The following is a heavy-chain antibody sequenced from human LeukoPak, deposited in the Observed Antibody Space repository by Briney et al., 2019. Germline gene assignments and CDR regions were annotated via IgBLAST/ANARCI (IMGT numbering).Heavy chain of an antibody. CDR3: ARANYYDSSGYHSSLETFDY. V-gene: IGHV4-39*07. CDR1: GGSISSTSYY. CDR2: IYYSGST. D-gene: IGHD3-22*01. Sequence: SETLSLTCTVSGGSISSTSYYWGWIRQPPGKGLEWIGSIYYSGSTYYNLSLKSRVTISVDTSKNQFSLKLSSVTAADTAVYYCARANYYDSSGYHSSLETFDYWGQGTLVTVSS. J-gene: IGHJ4*02.